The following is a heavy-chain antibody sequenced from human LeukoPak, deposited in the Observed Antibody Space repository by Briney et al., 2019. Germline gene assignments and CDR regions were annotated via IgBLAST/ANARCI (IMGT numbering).Heavy chain of an antibody. J-gene: IGHJ4*02. Sequence: GGSLRLSCAASEFTFSIYAMSWVRQAPGRGLEWVASITSTGESTWYAGSVKGRFTISRDKSKYTVYLQMNSLRAEDTAIYYCAKDRPNYFGTNGHYYRRDGDFWGQGTLVTVSS. CDR3: AKDRPNYFGTNGHYYRRDGDF. CDR1: EFTFSIYA. D-gene: IGHD3-22*01. V-gene: IGHV3-23*01. CDR2: ITSTGEST.